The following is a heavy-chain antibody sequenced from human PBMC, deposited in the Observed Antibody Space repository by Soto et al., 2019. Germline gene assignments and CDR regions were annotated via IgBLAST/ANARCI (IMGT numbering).Heavy chain of an antibody. J-gene: IGHJ4*02. D-gene: IGHD3-10*01. Sequence: QVQLVQSGGEVRKPGASVKVSCKASGYTFTSYGITWVRQAPGHGLEWMGWISGYNGDTDYVQKFQGRVTMTTDTFTNTAYMELSSLRSDDTAVYYCARRSWNRDYNSGLDYWGQGTLVTVSS. CDR3: ARRSWNRDYNSGLDY. CDR1: GYTFTSYG. CDR2: ISGYNGDT. V-gene: IGHV1-18*01.